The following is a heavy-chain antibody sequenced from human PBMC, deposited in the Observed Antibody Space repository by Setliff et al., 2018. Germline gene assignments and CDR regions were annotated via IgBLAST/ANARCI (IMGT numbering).Heavy chain of an antibody. Sequence: ASVKVSCKASGYTFTNNYIHWVRQAPGQGLEWLGLINPSGGYTSYAQKFQDRITLTRDTPTNTLYMELGSLRSEDTAVYFCARAHCIGGYCYYGYFQYWGQGTLVTVSS. CDR1: GYTFTNNY. V-gene: IGHV1-46*01. CDR3: ARAHCIGGYCYYGYFQY. D-gene: IGHD2-21*02. J-gene: IGHJ1*01. CDR2: INPSGGYT.